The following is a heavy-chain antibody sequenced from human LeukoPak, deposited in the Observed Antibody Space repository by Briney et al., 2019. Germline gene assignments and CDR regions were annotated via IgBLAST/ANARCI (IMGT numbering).Heavy chain of an antibody. CDR2: INHSGST. J-gene: IGHJ6*02. D-gene: IGHD6-19*01. CDR3: ARGPWLAYYYYYGMDV. V-gene: IGHV4-34*01. Sequence: SETLSLTCAVSGGSFSGYYWSWIRQPPGKGLEWIGEINHSGSTNYNPSLKSRVTISVDTSKNQFSLKLSSVTAADTAVYYCARGPWLAYYYYYGMDVWGQGTTVTVSS. CDR1: GGSFSGYY.